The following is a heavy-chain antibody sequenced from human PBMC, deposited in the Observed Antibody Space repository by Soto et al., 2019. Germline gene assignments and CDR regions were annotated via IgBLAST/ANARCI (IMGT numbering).Heavy chain of an antibody. CDR3: ARSGGGQSDSSGYLKSFDY. V-gene: IGHV1-2*04. D-gene: IGHD3-22*01. J-gene: IGHJ4*02. CDR2: INPNSGGT. CDR1: GYTFTGYY. Sequence: GASVKVSCKASGYTFTGYYMHWVRQAPGQGLEWMGWINPNSGGTNYAQKFQGWVTMTRDTSISTAYMELSRLRSDDTAVYYCARSGGGQSDSSGYLKSFDYWGQGTLVTVSS.